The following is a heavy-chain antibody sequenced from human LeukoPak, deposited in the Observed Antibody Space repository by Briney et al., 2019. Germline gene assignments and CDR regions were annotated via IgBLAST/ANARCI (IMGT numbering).Heavy chain of an antibody. Sequence: GGSLRLSCAASGFTFRIYGMHWVRQAPGMGLEWVAFVRYDERDKYYADSVKGRFTISRDNSKNTLYLQLNSLRSEDTAVYYCARSERDGYSSWGQGTLVTVSS. CDR1: GFTFRIYG. J-gene: IGHJ5*02. D-gene: IGHD5-24*01. CDR2: VRYDERDK. V-gene: IGHV3-30*02. CDR3: ARSERDGYSS.